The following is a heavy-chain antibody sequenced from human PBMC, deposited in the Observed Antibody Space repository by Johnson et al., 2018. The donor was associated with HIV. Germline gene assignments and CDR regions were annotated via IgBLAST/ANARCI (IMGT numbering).Heavy chain of an antibody. CDR3: VWNYVAAFDI. V-gene: IGHV3-30-3*01. CDR2: ISYDGSNK. Sequence: QMQLVESGGGVVQPGRSLRLSCAASGFTFSSYAMHWVRQAPGKGLEWVAVISYDGSNKYYADSVKGRFTISRDNSKNSLYLQMNNLRAEDTALYYCVWNYVAAFDIGGQGTMVTVSS. J-gene: IGHJ3*02. CDR1: GFTFSSYA. D-gene: IGHD1-7*01.